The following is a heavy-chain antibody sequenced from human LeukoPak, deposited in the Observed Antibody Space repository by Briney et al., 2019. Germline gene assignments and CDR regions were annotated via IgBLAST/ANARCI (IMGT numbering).Heavy chain of an antibody. J-gene: IGHJ5*02. Sequence: GGSLRLSCVASGFTLSTYWMNWVRQAPGKRLEWVANINQGGGEKYYVGSVKGRFTISRDNAKNSLYLQMDSLKAEDTAVYYCARDGPYSTSATHPPWGQGTLVTVSS. CDR3: ARDGPYSTSATHPP. D-gene: IGHD6-6*01. CDR2: INQGGGEK. V-gene: IGHV3-7*03. CDR1: GFTLSTYW.